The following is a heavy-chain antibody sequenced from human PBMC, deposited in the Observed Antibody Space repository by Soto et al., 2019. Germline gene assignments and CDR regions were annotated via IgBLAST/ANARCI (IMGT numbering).Heavy chain of an antibody. CDR1: GGSLSGYY. CDR2: INDSRST. V-gene: IGHV4-34*01. J-gene: IGHJ4*02. CDR3: ARSGYSTSLFR. D-gene: IGHD5-18*01. Sequence: QVQLQQWGAGLLKPSETLSLTCAVYGGSLSGYYWSWSRQPPGKGLEWIGEINDSRSTNYNPSLKSLVTISVDTSKNQFFLKLKSVSAGDTAVYYCARSGYSTSLFRWGQGTLVTVSS.